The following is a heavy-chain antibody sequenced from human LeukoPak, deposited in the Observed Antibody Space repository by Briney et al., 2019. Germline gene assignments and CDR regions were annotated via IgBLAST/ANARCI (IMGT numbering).Heavy chain of an antibody. CDR2: ISGSGGST. CDR3: AKGASPSCYSSGDY. Sequence: GGSLRLSCAASGFTFSSFAMSWVRQAPGKGLEWVSAISGSGGSTYYADSVKGRFTISRDNSKNTLSLQMNSLRAEDTALYYCAKGASPSCYSSGDYWGQGTLVTVSS. V-gene: IGHV3-23*01. J-gene: IGHJ4*02. CDR1: GFTFSSFA. D-gene: IGHD2-2*01.